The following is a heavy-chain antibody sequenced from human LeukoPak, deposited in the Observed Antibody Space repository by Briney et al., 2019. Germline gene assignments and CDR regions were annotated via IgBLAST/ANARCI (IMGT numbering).Heavy chain of an antibody. V-gene: IGHV4-34*01. CDR2: IHHSGST. CDR1: GGSFSGYN. D-gene: IGHD6-13*01. J-gene: IGHJ4*02. Sequence: SETLSLTCAVYGGSFSGYNWSWIRQPPGKGLERIGEIHHSGSTNYNPSLKSRVTMSVDMSRNHFSLKVTSVTAADTAVYYCARRRDSSSWYEEDYWGQGTLVTVSS. CDR3: ARRRDSSSWYEEDY.